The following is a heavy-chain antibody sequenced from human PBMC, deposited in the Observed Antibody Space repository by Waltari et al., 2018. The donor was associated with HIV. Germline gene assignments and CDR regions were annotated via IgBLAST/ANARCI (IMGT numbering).Heavy chain of an antibody. D-gene: IGHD4-17*01. CDR2: IKSKSHGETT. V-gene: IGHV3-15*01. CDR1: GFTFSNAY. CDR3: TTDLGGDYQSL. Sequence: EVQLVESGGGLVKPGGSLRLSCAASGFTFSNAYMSWVRQAPGKGLAGVGRIKSKSHGETTDYAAPVKGRFTTSSADSKRTVSLQMNSLKTEDTAVYYCTTDLGGDYQSLWGRGTLVTISS. J-gene: IGHJ1*01.